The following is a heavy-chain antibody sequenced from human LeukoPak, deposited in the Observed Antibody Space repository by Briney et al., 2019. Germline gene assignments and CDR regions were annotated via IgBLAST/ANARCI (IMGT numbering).Heavy chain of an antibody. Sequence: SETLSLTCTVSGGSISSYYWSWIRQPPGKGLEWIGYIYYSGSTNYNPSLKSRVTISVDTSRNQFSLKLSSVTAADTAVYYCARGDFWSGYLVDYWGQGTLVTVSS. D-gene: IGHD3-3*01. CDR2: IYYSGST. V-gene: IGHV4-59*01. CDR3: ARGDFWSGYLVDY. CDR1: GGSISSYY. J-gene: IGHJ4*02.